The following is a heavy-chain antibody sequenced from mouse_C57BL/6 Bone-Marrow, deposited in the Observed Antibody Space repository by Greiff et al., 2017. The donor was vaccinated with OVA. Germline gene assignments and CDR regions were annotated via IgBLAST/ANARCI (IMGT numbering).Heavy chain of an antibody. CDR2: ISYDGSN. CDR1: GYSITSGYY. J-gene: IGHJ3*01. V-gene: IGHV3-6*01. CDR3: ALIYYYGSGAY. Sequence: EVQLQQSGPGLVKPSQSLSLTCSVTGYSITSGYYWNWIRQFPGNKLEWMGYISYDGSNNYNPSLKNRISITRDTSKNQFFLKLNSVTTEDTATYYCALIYYYGSGAYWGQGTLVTVSA. D-gene: IGHD1-1*01.